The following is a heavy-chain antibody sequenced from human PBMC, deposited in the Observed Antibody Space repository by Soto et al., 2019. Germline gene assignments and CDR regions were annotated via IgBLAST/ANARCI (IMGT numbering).Heavy chain of an antibody. V-gene: IGHV1-2*04. D-gene: IGHD5-12*01. Sequence: ASVKVSCKASGYTFTGYYIHWVRQTPGQGLEWMGWINPNSGGTNYAQKFQDWVTMTRDTSISTAYMELSRLRSDDTAVYYCARETGGHSGYDSPRFDPWGQGTLVTVSS. CDR1: GYTFTGYY. CDR3: ARETGGHSGYDSPRFDP. CDR2: INPNSGGT. J-gene: IGHJ5*02.